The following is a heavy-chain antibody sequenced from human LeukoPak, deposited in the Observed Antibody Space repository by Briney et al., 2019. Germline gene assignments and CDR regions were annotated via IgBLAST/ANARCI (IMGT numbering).Heavy chain of an antibody. CDR3: ARQSIAADNFDY. D-gene: IGHD6-13*01. J-gene: IGHJ4*02. V-gene: IGHV4-38-2*01. Sequence: PSETLSLTCAVSGYSISSGYYWGWIRQPPGKGLEWIGSIYHSGSTYYNPSLKSRVTISVDTSKNQFSLKLSSVTAADTAVYYCARQSIAADNFDYWGQGTLVTVSS. CDR2: IYHSGST. CDR1: GYSISSGYY.